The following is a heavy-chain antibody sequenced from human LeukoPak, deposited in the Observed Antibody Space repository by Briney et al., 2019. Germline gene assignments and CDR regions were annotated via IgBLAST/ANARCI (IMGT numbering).Heavy chain of an antibody. J-gene: IGHJ4*02. Sequence: GGSLRLSCAASGFTFSGHGMHWVRQAPGKGLEWVAVIWYDGSKEYYADSVKGRFAISRDNSKNTLFLQMNSLRAEDSAVYYCATDRERDPSVYYLVGGQGTLITVSS. CDR3: ATDRERDPSVYYLV. V-gene: IGHV3-33*01. CDR1: GFTFSGHG. D-gene: IGHD3-22*01. CDR2: IWYDGSKE.